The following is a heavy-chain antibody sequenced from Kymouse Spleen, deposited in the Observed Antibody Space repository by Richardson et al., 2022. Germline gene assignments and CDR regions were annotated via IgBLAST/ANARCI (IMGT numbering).Heavy chain of an antibody. D-gene: IGHD6-13*01. CDR3: ARGGIAAADYYYGMDV. Sequence: QVQLQQWGAGLLKPSETLSLTCAVYGGSFSGYYWSWIRQPPGKGLEWIGEINHSGSTNYNPSLKSRVTISVDTSKNQFSLKLSSVTAADTAVYYCARGGIAAADYYYGMDVWGQGTTVTVSS. CDR1: GGSFSGYY. J-gene: IGHJ6*02. CDR2: INHSGST. V-gene: IGHV4-34*01.